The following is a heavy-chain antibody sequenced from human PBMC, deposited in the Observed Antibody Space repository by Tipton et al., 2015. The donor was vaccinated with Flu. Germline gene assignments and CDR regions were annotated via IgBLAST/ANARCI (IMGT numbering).Heavy chain of an antibody. V-gene: IGHV4-39*01. D-gene: IGHD3-10*02. CDR2: IYPSGTP. Sequence: TLSLTCTVSSGSIRSTDYFCAWIRQPPGKRLELIGSIYPSGTPYYNPSPKSRVTISVDTSKTQFSLKLRPVTAADTAVYYCARLSYYDVDLKNFYFDYWGQGALVTVSS. J-gene: IGHJ4*02. CDR3: ARLSYYDVDLKNFYFDY. CDR1: SGSIRSTDYF.